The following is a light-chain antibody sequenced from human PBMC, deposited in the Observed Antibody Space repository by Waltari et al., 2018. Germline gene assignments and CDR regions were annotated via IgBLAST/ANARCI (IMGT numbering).Light chain of an antibody. CDR1: DRAVGAYAF. CDR2: EVS. Sequence: QSALTQPASVSGSPGQSITISCSGTDRAVGAYAFVSWYQQPPGKAPHLIIYEVSNRPSGISNRFSASKSGNTASLTISGLQAEDEADYYCSSYTTSSAPGVFGTGTRVTVL. J-gene: IGLJ1*01. V-gene: IGLV2-14*01. CDR3: SSYTTSSAPGV.